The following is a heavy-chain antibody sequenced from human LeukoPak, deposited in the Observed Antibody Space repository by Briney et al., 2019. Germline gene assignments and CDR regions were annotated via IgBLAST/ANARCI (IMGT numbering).Heavy chain of an antibody. CDR3: ASRPTYYYDSRGGYFDY. CDR1: GFTFSSYW. V-gene: IGHV3-7*01. J-gene: IGHJ4*02. CDR2: IKQDGSEK. D-gene: IGHD3-22*01. Sequence: PGGSLRLSCAASGFTFSSYWMSWVRQAPGKGLEWVANIKQDGSEKYYVDSVKGRFTISRDNAKNSLYLQMNSLRAEDTAVYYCASRPTYYYDSRGGYFDYWGQGTLVTVSS.